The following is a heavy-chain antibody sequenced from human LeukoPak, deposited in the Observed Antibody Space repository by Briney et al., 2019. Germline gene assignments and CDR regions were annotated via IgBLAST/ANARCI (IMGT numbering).Heavy chain of an antibody. CDR2: ISAYNGNT. J-gene: IGHJ4*02. D-gene: IGHD3-22*01. CDR3: ASPNTYYYDSSGYYSLDY. CDR1: GYTFTSYY. Sequence: ASVKVSCKASGYTFTSYYMHWVRQAPGQGLEWMGWISAYNGNTNYAQKLQGRVTMTTDTSTSTAYMELRSLRSDDTAVYYCASPNTYYYDSSGYYSLDYWGQGTLVTVSS. V-gene: IGHV1-18*04.